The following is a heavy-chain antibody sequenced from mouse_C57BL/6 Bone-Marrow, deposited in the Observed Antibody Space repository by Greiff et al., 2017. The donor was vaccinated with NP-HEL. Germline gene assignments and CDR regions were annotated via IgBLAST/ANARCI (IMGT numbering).Heavy chain of an antibody. V-gene: IGHV5-4*01. Sequence: DVMLVESGGGLVKPGGSLKLSCAASGFTFSSYAMSWVRQTPEKRLEWVATISDGGSYTYYPDNVKGRFTISRDNAKNNLYLQMSHLKSEDTAMYYCAREGDYPWFAYWGQGTLVTVSA. J-gene: IGHJ3*01. CDR1: GFTFSSYA. D-gene: IGHD2-4*01. CDR3: AREGDYPWFAY. CDR2: ISDGGSYT.